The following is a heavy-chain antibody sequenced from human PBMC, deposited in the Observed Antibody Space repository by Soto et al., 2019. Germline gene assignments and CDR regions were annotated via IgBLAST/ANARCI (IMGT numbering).Heavy chain of an antibody. CDR3: VKESITVVRGVIINNRFDP. CDR2: ISKNGDSA. CDR1: GFTFSTYA. Sequence: EVQLVESGGGLVHPGGSLRLSCSASGFTFSTYAMHWVRQAPGMGLEYVSTISKNGDSAYYADSVRGRFTISRDNSKNTVYLQMSSLRPADTAVYYCVKESITVVRGVIINNRFDPWGQGTLVSVSS. V-gene: IGHV3-64D*06. J-gene: IGHJ5*02. D-gene: IGHD3-10*01.